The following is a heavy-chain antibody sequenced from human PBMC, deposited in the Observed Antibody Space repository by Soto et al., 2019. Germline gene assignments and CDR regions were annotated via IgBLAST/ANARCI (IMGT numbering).Heavy chain of an antibody. Sequence: SETLSLTCTVSGDSITNYSWSWIRQPAGKGLEWIGRIYYSGSTYYNPSLKSRVTISVDTSKNQFSLKLSSVTAADTAVYYCARRYLNLSFDWGQGTLVTVSS. CDR3: ARRYLNLSFD. J-gene: IGHJ4*02. D-gene: IGHD3-9*01. CDR1: GDSITNYS. V-gene: IGHV4-59*05. CDR2: IYYSGST.